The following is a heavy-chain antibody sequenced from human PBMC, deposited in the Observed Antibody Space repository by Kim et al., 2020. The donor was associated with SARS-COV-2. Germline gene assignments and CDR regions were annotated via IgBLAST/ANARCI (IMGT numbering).Heavy chain of an antibody. CDR3: TRGAVFGNDAFGI. J-gene: IGHJ3*02. V-gene: IGHV3-30*02. Sequence: GGSLRLSCEASGFTLTKYGMHWDRQAPGTGLEWVSFILSEGSVKHYGETVKGRFTNSRDTSKDIPYLHMDSLRTEVSAVYFCTRGAVFGNDAFGIWGQGSLVSVSS. CDR1: GFTLTKYG. CDR2: ILSEGSVK. D-gene: IGHD6-19*01.